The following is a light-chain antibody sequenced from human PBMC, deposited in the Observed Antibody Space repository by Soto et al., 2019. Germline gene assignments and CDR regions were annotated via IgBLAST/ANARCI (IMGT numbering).Light chain of an antibody. Sequence: DIHITHSPSTLSASLRHRFTITVRASQSISRWLAWYQQKPGKAPKLLIYAASTLQSGVPSRFSGSGSGTAFTLTISSLQPEDFATYYCQQLNSYPFTFGPGTKWIS. CDR2: AAS. V-gene: IGKV1-9*01. J-gene: IGKJ3*01. CDR3: QQLNSYPFT. CDR1: QSISRW.